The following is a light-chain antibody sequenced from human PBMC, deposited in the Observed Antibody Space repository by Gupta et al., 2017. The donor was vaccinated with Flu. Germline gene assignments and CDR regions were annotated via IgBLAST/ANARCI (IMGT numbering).Light chain of an antibody. CDR2: KVS. Sequence: DGVMTQSPLSLRVTRGQPASIPCKSSQSLVYSDGNTYLNWFQQRPGQSPRRLIYKVSNRGAGVPDRCSGSGACTDFTLKISRVEHDDVVVDYYRHGSRWPPCTFGQGTKLQI. CDR1: QSLVYSDGNTY. V-gene: IGKV2-30*01. CDR3: RHGSRWPPCT. J-gene: IGKJ1*01.